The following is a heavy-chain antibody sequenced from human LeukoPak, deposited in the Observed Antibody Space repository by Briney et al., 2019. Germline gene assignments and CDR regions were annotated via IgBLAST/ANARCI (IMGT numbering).Heavy chain of an antibody. CDR1: GGSISSYY. D-gene: IGHD3-22*01. Sequence: SETLSLTCTVSGGSISSYYWSWIRQPPGKGLEWIGYIYYSGSTYYNPSLKSRVTISVDTSKNQFSLKLSSVTAADTAVYYCARTYYYDSSGLPGTGWFDPWGQGTLVTVSS. J-gene: IGHJ5*02. CDR2: IYYSGST. V-gene: IGHV4-59*08. CDR3: ARTYYYDSSGLPGTGWFDP.